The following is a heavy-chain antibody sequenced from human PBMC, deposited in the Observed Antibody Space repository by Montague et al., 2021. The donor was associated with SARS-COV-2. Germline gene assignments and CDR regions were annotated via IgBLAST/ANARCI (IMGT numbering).Heavy chain of an antibody. Sequence: SETLSLTCAVFGESFSGYYWSWIRQPPGKGLEWIGEINQSGSTNYSPSLKSRVTISVDTSKIQFSLKVTSVTAADTAVYYCARVVDIWGQGTMVTVSS. CDR1: GESFSGYY. CDR2: INQSGST. J-gene: IGHJ3*02. V-gene: IGHV4-34*01. CDR3: ARVVDI.